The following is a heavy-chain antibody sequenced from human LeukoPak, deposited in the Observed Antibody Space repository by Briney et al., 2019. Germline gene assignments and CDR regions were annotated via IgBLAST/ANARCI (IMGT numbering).Heavy chain of an antibody. Sequence: GALRLSCAASGFTVSSNYMSWVRQAPGKGLEWVSVIYSGGSTYYADSVKGRFTISRDNSKNTLYLQMNSLRAEDTAVYYCAKGFSSGWYEGLFDYWGQGTLVTVSS. V-gene: IGHV3-66*01. CDR3: AKGFSSGWYEGLFDY. D-gene: IGHD6-19*01. CDR2: IYSGGST. CDR1: GFTVSSNY. J-gene: IGHJ4*02.